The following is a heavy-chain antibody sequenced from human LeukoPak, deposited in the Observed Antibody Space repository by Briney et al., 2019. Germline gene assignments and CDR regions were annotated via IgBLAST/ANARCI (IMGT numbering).Heavy chain of an antibody. CDR1: GGPISSSSYY. V-gene: IGHV4-39*01. CDR2: INYSGST. J-gene: IGHJ4*02. Sequence: SETLSLTCTVSGGPISSSSYYWGWIRQPPGKGLEWIGSINYSGSTYYNPSLKSRVTISVDTSKTQFSLKLSSVTAADTAVYYCARLSDYWGRGTLVTVSS. CDR3: ARLSDY.